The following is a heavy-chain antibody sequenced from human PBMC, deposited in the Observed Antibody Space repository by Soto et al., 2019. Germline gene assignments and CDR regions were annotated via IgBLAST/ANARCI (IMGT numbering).Heavy chain of an antibody. CDR1: GGSISTYY. CDR3: ARDSSGYYRVFDY. Sequence: SETLSLTCTVSGGSISTYYWSWIRQPPGKGLEWIGFIYYSGSTHYNPSLKSRVTISLDTSKNQFSLMLSSVTAAATAVYYCARDSSGYYRVFDYCGQRHLVTVSS. V-gene: IGHV4-59*01. J-gene: IGHJ4*02. CDR2: IYYSGST. D-gene: IGHD3-22*01.